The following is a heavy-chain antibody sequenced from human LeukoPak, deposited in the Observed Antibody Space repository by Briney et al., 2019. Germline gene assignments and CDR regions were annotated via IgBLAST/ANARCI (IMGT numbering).Heavy chain of an antibody. CDR3: ARSYYYDSSGYPHDAFDI. J-gene: IGHJ3*02. Sequence: PSETLSLTCTVSGGSISSSSYYWGWIRQPPGKGLEWIGYIYTSGSTNYNPSLKSRVTISVDTSKNQFSLKLSSVTAADTAVYYCARSYYYDSSGYPHDAFDIWGQGTMVTVSS. D-gene: IGHD3-22*01. CDR1: GGSISSSSYY. CDR2: IYTSGST. V-gene: IGHV4-61*05.